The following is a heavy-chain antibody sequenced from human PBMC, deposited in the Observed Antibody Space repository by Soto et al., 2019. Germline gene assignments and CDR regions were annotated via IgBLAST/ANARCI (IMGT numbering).Heavy chain of an antibody. CDR1: GYTFSDFF. J-gene: IGHJ3*02. CDR3: ARDGLTLKYSFDI. CDR2: INPNTGDT. Sequence: ASVKVSCKASGYTFSDFFIHWVRQAPGQGLEWIGWINPNTGDTKFAQRFQGRVTMTGDTSISTAYMDLSRLTSDDTAVYYCARDGLTLKYSFDIWGQGTMVTVSS. V-gene: IGHV1-2*02. D-gene: IGHD3-9*01.